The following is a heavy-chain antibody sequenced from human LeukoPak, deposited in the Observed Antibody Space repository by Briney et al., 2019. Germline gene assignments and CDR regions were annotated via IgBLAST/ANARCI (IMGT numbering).Heavy chain of an antibody. CDR1: GFTFSSYA. Sequence: GGSLRLSCAASGFTFSSYAMHWVRQAPGKGLEWVAVISYDGSNKYYADSVKGRFTISRDNAKNSLYLQMNSLRAEDTAVYYCARDVSAYYYDSSGYPDYWGQGTLVTVSS. CDR3: ARDVSAYYYDSSGYPDY. V-gene: IGHV3-30*07. J-gene: IGHJ4*02. D-gene: IGHD3-22*01. CDR2: ISYDGSNK.